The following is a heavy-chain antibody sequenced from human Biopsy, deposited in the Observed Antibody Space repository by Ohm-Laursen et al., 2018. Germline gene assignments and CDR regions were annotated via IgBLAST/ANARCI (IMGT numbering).Heavy chain of an antibody. D-gene: IGHD3-9*01. CDR1: GYTFTSYD. CDR2: INPTGGTT. V-gene: IGHV1-46*01. J-gene: IGHJ6*02. CDR3: ARDETGSSVFGPYYYGMDV. Sequence: ATVKISCKVSGYTFTSYDINWVRQAPGQGLEWMGIINPTGGTTSYAEKFQGRVTLTRDTSTGTVYLELNSLIYEDTALYYCARDETGSSVFGPYYYGMDVWGQGTTVTVSS.